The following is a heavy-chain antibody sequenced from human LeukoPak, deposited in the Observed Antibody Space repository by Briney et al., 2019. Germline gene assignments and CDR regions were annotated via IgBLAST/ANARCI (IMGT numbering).Heavy chain of an antibody. V-gene: IGHV1-46*01. Sequence: SVKVSCKASGYRFTSYDMHWVRQAPGQGLEWMGIINPSGGSTSYAQRFQGRVAMTRDTSTTTVYMEVNSLTSEDTAVYFCARDGPTAAPFDYWGQGTLVTVSS. D-gene: IGHD2-2*01. J-gene: IGHJ4*02. CDR3: ARDGPTAAPFDY. CDR1: GYRFTSYD. CDR2: INPSGGST.